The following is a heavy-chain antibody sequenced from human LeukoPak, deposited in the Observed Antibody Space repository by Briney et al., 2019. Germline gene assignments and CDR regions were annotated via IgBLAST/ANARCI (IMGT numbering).Heavy chain of an antibody. J-gene: IGHJ4*02. CDR2: INPNSGGT. CDR1: GYTFTGYY. CDR3: ARGSNSGSYYGYYFDY. Sequence: GASVKVSCKASGYTFTGYYMHWVRQAPGQGLEWMGWINPNSGGTNYAQKFQGRVTMTRDTSISTAYMELSRLRSDDTAVYYCARGSNSGSYYGYYFDYWGQGTLVTVSS. V-gene: IGHV1-2*02. D-gene: IGHD1-26*01.